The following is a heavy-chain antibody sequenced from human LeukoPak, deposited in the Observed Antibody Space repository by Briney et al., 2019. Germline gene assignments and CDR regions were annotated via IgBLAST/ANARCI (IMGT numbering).Heavy chain of an antibody. D-gene: IGHD4-17*01. V-gene: IGHV3-21*01. CDR3: ARETTATSSFYY. Sequence: PGGSLRLSCVASGFTFSSYSMNWVRQAPGKGLEWVSSISSISSYIYYTDSVKGRFTISRDNAKNSLYLQMNSLRAEDTAVYYCARETTATSSFYYWGQGTLVTVSS. J-gene: IGHJ4*02. CDR2: ISSISSYI. CDR1: GFTFSSYS.